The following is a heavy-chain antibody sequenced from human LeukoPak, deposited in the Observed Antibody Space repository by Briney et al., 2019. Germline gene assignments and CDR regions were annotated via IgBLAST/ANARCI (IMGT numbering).Heavy chain of an antibody. D-gene: IGHD3-16*02. J-gene: IGHJ5*02. Sequence: SQTLSLTCTVSGVSITRADHYWSWIRQPPGKGLEWIGYIYYSGTTSYNPSLRSRVVLSADTSKNQISLKMTSLTTADTAVYYCAASSTFGGFIVDNYFDPWGRGTLVTVSS. V-gene: IGHV4-30-4*01. CDR1: GVSITRADHY. CDR2: IYYSGTT. CDR3: AASSTFGGFIVDNYFDP.